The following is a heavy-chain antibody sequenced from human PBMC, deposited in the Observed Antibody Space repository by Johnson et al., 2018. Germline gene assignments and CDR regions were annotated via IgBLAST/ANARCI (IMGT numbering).Heavy chain of an antibody. Sequence: QVQLVESGGGVVQPGRSLRLSCAASGFTFSSYGMHWVRQAPGKGLEWVAVISYDGSNKYYADSVKGRFTISRDNSKNTLYLQMNSLRAEDTAVYYCAAVAVAYYYYYMDVWGKGTTVTVAS. D-gene: IGHD6-19*01. J-gene: IGHJ6*03. CDR3: AAVAVAYYYYYMDV. CDR1: GFTFSSYG. CDR2: ISYDGSNK. V-gene: IGHV3-30*03.